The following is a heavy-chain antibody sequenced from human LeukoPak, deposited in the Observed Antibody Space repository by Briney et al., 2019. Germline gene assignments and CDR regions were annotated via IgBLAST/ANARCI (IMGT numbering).Heavy chain of an antibody. CDR2: IYSGGST. J-gene: IGHJ4*02. CDR3: ARDRDSGYFDY. D-gene: IGHD3-10*01. Sequence: GSLRLSCAASGFTFSSNYMSWVRQAPGKGLEWVSVIYSGGSTYYADSVKGRFTISRDNSKNTLYLQMNSLRAEDTAVYHCARDRDSGYFDYWGQGTLVTVSS. CDR1: GFTFSSNY. V-gene: IGHV3-53*01.